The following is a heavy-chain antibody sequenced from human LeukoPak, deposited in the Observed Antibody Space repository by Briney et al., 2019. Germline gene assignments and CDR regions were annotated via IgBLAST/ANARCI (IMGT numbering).Heavy chain of an antibody. J-gene: IGHJ6*02. V-gene: IGHV4-34*01. D-gene: IGHD3-3*01. CDR3: ARAWGSVGFWSGYPLYGMDV. Sequence: SETLSLTCAVYGGSFSGYYWSWIRQPPGKGLEWIGEINHSGSTNYNPSLKSRVTISVDTSKNQFSLKLSSVTAADTAVYYCARAWGSVGFWSGYPLYGMDVWGQGTTVTVSS. CDR1: GGSFSGYY. CDR2: INHSGST.